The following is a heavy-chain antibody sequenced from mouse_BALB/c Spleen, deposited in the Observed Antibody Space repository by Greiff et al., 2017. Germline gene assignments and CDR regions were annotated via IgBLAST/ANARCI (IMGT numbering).Heavy chain of an antibody. V-gene: IGHV7-3*02. CDR2: IRNKANGYTT. CDR1: GFTFTDYY. D-gene: IGHD2-4*01. Sequence: DVQLVESGGGLVQPGGSLRLSCATSGFTFTDYYMSWVRQPPGKALEWLGFIRNKANGYTTEYSASVKGRFTISRDNSQSILYLQMNTLRAEDSATYYCARDDYGAYWGQGTLVTVSA. J-gene: IGHJ3*01. CDR3: ARDDYGAY.